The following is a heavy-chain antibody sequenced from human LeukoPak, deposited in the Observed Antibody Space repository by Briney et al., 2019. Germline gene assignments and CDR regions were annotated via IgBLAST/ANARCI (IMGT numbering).Heavy chain of an antibody. Sequence: SETLSLTCTVSGGSISSYYWSWIRQPPGKGLGWIGYIYYSGSTNYNPSLKSRVTISVDTSKNQFSLKLSSVTAADTAVYYCARDRGTAMATRYYYYMDVWGKGTTVTVSS. V-gene: IGHV4-59*01. D-gene: IGHD5-18*01. CDR1: GGSISSYY. CDR3: ARDRGTAMATRYYYYMDV. J-gene: IGHJ6*03. CDR2: IYYSGST.